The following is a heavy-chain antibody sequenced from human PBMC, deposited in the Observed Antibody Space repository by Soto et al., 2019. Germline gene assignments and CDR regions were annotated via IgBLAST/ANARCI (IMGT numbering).Heavy chain of an antibody. Sequence: GGSLRLSCAASGFTFSSYAMSWVRQAPGKGLEWVSAISGSGGSTYYADSVKGRFTISRDNSKNTLYLQMNSLRAEDTAVYYCAKNGFLGAAAGIDFYYYYGMDVWGQGTTVTVSS. J-gene: IGHJ6*02. CDR2: ISGSGGST. CDR3: AKNGFLGAAAGIDFYYYYGMDV. CDR1: GFTFSSYA. V-gene: IGHV3-23*01. D-gene: IGHD6-13*01.